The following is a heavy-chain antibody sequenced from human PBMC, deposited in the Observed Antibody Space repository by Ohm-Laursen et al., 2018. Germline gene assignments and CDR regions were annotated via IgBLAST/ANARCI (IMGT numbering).Heavy chain of an antibody. CDR2: IKQNGSEK. CDR3: VMTAMGVDY. CDR1: GFTFSDYL. J-gene: IGHJ4*02. V-gene: IGHV3-7*03. Sequence: SLRLSCAAPGFTFSDYLMNWVRQAPGKGLEWVANIKQNGSEKYYVDSVKGRFTISRDNAKNSLYLQTNSLRAEDTAVYYGVMTAMGVDYWGQGTLVTVSS. D-gene: IGHD2-21*02.